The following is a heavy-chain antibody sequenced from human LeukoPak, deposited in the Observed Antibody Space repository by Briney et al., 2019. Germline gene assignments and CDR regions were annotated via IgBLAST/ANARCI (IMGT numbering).Heavy chain of an antibody. V-gene: IGHV4-59*01. CDR2: IYYSGST. Sequence: SETLSLTCTVSGGSISSYYWSWIRQPPGKGLEWIGYIYYSGSTNYNPSLKSRVTISVDTSKNQFSLKLSSVTAADTAVYYCARVPAAPVSGWLDPWGQGTLVTVSS. J-gene: IGHJ5*02. D-gene: IGHD2-2*01. CDR3: ARVPAAPVSGWLDP. CDR1: GGSISSYY.